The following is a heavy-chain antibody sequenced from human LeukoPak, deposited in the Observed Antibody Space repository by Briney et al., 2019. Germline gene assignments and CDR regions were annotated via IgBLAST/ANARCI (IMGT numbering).Heavy chain of an antibody. CDR2: INTNTGNP. D-gene: IGHD3-10*01. CDR1: GYTFTSYA. V-gene: IGHV7-4-1*02. Sequence: ASVKVSCKASGYTFTSYAMNWVRQAPGQGLEWMGWINTNTGNPTYAQGFTGRFVFSLDTSVSTAYLQISSLKAEDTAVYYCARMDSITMVRGVIDYWGRGTLVTVSS. J-gene: IGHJ4*02. CDR3: ARMDSITMVRGVIDY.